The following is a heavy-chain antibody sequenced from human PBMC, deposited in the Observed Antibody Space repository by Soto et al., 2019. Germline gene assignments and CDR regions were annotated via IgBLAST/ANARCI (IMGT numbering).Heavy chain of an antibody. CDR3: GKSEEEQAVPPYFDY. Sequence: EVHLLESGGGLVQPGGSLRLSCAASGFTFSSYAMTWVRQAPGKGLEWVSTISGSGGGTYYADSVKGRFTISRDNSTSTLYLQMNSLRVEDTAVYYCGKSEEEQAVPPYFDYWGQGTLVTVSS. CDR2: ISGSGGGT. J-gene: IGHJ4*02. CDR1: GFTFSSYA. V-gene: IGHV3-23*01. D-gene: IGHD2-2*01.